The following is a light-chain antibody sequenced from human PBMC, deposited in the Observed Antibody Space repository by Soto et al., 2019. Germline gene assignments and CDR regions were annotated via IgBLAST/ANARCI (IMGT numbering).Light chain of an antibody. J-gene: IGLJ3*02. CDR1: SSDVGGYNY. CDR3: SSYTSSSTPPWV. V-gene: IGLV2-14*01. Sequence: QSALTQPASVSESPGQSITISCTGTSSDVGGYNYVSWYQQHPGKAPKLMIYDVSNRPSGVSNRFSGSKSGNTASLTISGLQAEDEADYYCSSYTSSSTPPWVFGGGTKVTVL. CDR2: DVS.